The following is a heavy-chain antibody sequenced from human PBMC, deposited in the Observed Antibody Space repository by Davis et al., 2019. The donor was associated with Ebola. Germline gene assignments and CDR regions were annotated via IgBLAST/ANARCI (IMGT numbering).Heavy chain of an antibody. CDR1: GGSISPYY. Sequence: SETLSLTCTVSGGSISPYYWSWIRQTPGEGLEWIGYVYYTGTTSYNPSLKSRVTISLDTSRNQFSLILTSVRAADPATYYCARAGGQGGGTLRFWGQGTRVTVSS. V-gene: IGHV4-59*01. J-gene: IGHJ4*02. D-gene: IGHD5-12*01. CDR2: VYYTGTT. CDR3: ARAGGQGGGTLRF.